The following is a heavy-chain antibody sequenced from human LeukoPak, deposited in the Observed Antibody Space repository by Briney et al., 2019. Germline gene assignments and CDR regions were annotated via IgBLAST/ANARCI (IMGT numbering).Heavy chain of an antibody. V-gene: IGHV3-21*01. J-gene: IGHJ4*02. D-gene: IGHD5-12*01. CDR2: ITCSSCYI. Sequence: GVTVRLSCAASGFTFSSYSMNWVRQAPGKGLEWVSSITCSSCYIYYADSVKGRFTISRDNAKNSLYLQMNSLRAEDRAVYYCARDASGGFDSGYWGQGTVVTV. CDR3: ARDASGGFDSGY. CDR1: GFTFSSYS.